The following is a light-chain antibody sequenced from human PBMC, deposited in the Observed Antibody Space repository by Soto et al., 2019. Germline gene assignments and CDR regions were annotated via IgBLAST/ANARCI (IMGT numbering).Light chain of an antibody. J-gene: IGKJ2*01. Sequence: EIVLTQSPATLSLSPGERTTLSCRASQSVSNYLGWYQQKPGQPPRLLIYDTSTRATDIPARFSGSGSGTDFTHSISSLEPEDCAVYHCQQRDNWPYTFGQGTKLEIK. CDR1: QSVSNY. CDR2: DTS. V-gene: IGKV3-11*01. CDR3: QQRDNWPYT.